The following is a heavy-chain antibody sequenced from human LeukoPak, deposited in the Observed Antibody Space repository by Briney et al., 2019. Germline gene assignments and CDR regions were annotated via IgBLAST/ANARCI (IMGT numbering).Heavy chain of an antibody. V-gene: IGHV3-23*01. Sequence: GGSLRLSCAASGFTFSTFSNYGMSWVRQAPGKGLEWVSAISDSGGKTYYADSMKGRFAISRDNSKNTLYLQMNSLRAEDTAVYYCAKHGSGRYFDYWGQGTLVTVSS. D-gene: IGHD6-19*01. CDR1: GFTFSTFSNYG. CDR2: ISDSGGKT. J-gene: IGHJ4*02. CDR3: AKHGSGRYFDY.